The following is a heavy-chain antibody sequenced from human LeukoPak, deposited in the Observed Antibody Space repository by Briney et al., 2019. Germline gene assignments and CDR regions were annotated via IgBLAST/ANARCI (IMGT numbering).Heavy chain of an antibody. V-gene: IGHV4-38-2*02. Sequence: ASETLSLTCTVSGYSISSGYFWGWIRQPPGKGLEWIGSMYHSGSIYHNPSLKSRVTISLDTSRNQFSLKLYSVTAADTAVYYCARDPYCSGGSCYPFDYWGQGTLSPSPQ. CDR3: ARDPYCSGGSCYPFDY. CDR2: MYHSGSI. J-gene: IGHJ4*02. CDR1: GYSISSGYF. D-gene: IGHD2-15*01.